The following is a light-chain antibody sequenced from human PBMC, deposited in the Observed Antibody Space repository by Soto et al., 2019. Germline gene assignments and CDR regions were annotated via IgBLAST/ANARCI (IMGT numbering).Light chain of an antibody. CDR2: AAS. CDR1: QDINSY. V-gene: IGKV1D-16*01. Sequence: DVQMTQSPSSLSASVGDRVTITCRASQDINSYLAWYQQKPGNAPKSLIYAASSLQTGVPSRFIGSESGTDFTLTISNLQPEDSATYYCQHYNIYPLTFGGGPKVEIK. CDR3: QHYNIYPLT. J-gene: IGKJ4*01.